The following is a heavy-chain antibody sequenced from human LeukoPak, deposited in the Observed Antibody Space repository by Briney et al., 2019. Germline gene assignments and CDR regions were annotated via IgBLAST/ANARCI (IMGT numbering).Heavy chain of an antibody. CDR1: GGSISSGSYY. CDR2: IYTSGST. CDR3: ARGRYDFWSGYYYYYGMDV. Sequence: SETLSLTCTVSGGSISSGSYYWSWIRQPAGKGLEWIGRIYTSGSTNYNPSLKSRVTISVDTSKNQFSLKLSSVAAADTAVYYCARGRYDFWSGYYYYYGMDVWGQGTTVTVSS. J-gene: IGHJ6*02. D-gene: IGHD3-3*01. V-gene: IGHV4-61*02.